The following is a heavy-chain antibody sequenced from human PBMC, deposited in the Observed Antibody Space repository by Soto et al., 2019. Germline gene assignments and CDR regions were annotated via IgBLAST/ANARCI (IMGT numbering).Heavy chain of an antibody. J-gene: IGHJ4*02. CDR2: IYYSGST. Sequence: SETLSLTCTVSGGSISSYYWSWIRQPPGKGLEWIGYIYYSGSTNYNPSLKSRVTISVDTSKNQFSLKLSSVTAADTAVYYCARGHSTPCYYDSSSYYVGSVDNWGQGTLLTAAS. CDR3: ARGHSTPCYYDSSSYYVGSVDN. D-gene: IGHD3-22*01. CDR1: GGSISSYY. V-gene: IGHV4-59*01.